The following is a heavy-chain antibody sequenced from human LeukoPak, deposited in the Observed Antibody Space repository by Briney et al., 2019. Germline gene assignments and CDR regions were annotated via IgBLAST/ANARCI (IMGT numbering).Heavy chain of an antibody. Sequence: SETLSLTCTASGGSISSYYWSWIRQPPGKGLEWIGYIYYSGSTNYNPSLKSRVTISVDTSKNQFSLKLSSVTAADTAVYYCARDQYYYGSGSYYPTWGQGTLVTVSS. V-gene: IGHV4-59*01. CDR3: ARDQYYYGSGSYYPT. D-gene: IGHD3-10*01. CDR1: GGSISSYY. CDR2: IYYSGST. J-gene: IGHJ5*02.